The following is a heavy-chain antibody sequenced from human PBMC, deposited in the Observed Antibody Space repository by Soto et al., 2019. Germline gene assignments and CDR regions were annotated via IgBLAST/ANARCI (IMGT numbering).Heavy chain of an antibody. Sequence: PGGSLRLSCTASGFTFSTYAMTWVRRAPGKGLEWVSSIGGSGDNTYYADSVKGRFTISRDNSQNTLYLQMNSLSAEDTAVYYCAKDATKIQADLVPTTFDYWGQGTLVTVSS. CDR2: IGGSGDNT. V-gene: IGHV3-23*01. CDR3: AKDATKIQADLVPTTFDY. CDR1: GFTFSTYA. D-gene: IGHD2-2*01. J-gene: IGHJ4*02.